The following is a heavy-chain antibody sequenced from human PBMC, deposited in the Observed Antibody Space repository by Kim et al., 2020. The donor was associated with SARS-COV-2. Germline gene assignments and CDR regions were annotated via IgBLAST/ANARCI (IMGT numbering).Heavy chain of an antibody. J-gene: IGHJ3*02. D-gene: IGHD3-10*01. Sequence: GYADSVKGRFTISRDNAKNSLYLQMNSLRAEDTSLYYCATLSPESGAFDIWGQGTMVTVSS. V-gene: IGHV3-9*01. CDR3: ATLSPESGAFDI.